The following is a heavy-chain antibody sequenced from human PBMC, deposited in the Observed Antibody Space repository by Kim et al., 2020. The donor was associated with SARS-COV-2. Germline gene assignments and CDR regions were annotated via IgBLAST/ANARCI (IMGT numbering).Heavy chain of an antibody. V-gene: IGHV3-66*02. Sequence: GGSLRLSCAASGFTVSSNYMSWVRQAPGKGLEWVSVIYSGGSTYYADSVKGRFTISRDNSKNTLYPQMNSLRAEDTAVYYCAREGYIAAAGTNRRAEYFQHWGQGTLVTVSS. J-gene: IGHJ1*01. CDR3: AREGYIAAAGTNRRAEYFQH. CDR2: IYSGGST. CDR1: GFTVSSNY. D-gene: IGHD6-13*01.